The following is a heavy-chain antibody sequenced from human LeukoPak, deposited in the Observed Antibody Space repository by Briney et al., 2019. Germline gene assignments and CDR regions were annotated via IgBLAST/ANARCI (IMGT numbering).Heavy chain of an antibody. D-gene: IGHD3-9*01. V-gene: IGHV3-7*04. Sequence: PGGSLRLSCAASGFTFSHYWMTWVRQAPGKGLEWVADIEQNGAVLRYVDSVKGRFTISRDNAKKSLYLQMDSLRAEDTAVYFCARDIVWFVFDSWGQGTLVAVSS. J-gene: IGHJ4*02. CDR1: GFTFSHYW. CDR3: ARDIVWFVFDS. CDR2: IEQNGAVL.